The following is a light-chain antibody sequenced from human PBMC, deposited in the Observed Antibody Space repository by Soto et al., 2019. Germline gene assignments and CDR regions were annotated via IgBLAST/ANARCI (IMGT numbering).Light chain of an antibody. V-gene: IGKV3-20*01. J-gene: IGKJ5*01. CDR3: QQYGSYPPIT. CDR2: GAS. Sequence: LGLPQSPGTLSLSPGEIATLSCRASHSVSSSYLAWYKQKPGQAPRLLIYGASSRATGIPDRFSGSGSGTDFTLTISRLEPEDFAVYSWQQYGSYPPITFGQGTRLEI. CDR1: HSVSSSY.